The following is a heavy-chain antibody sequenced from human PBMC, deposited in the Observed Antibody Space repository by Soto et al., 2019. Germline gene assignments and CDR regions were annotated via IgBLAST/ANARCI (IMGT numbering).Heavy chain of an antibody. D-gene: IGHD2-21*01. CDR2: INHLGSI. CDR3: SRGGISHWAYFLYMDV. Sequence: QVQLQQWGAGLLKPSEPLSLTCVVSGGSLSDYFWSWIRQPPGMALEWIGEINHLGSINYNPSHKSRVTMSVDTSKNQFSLTLNSVTAADTATYYCSRGGISHWAYFLYMDVWDRGTTVTVSS. V-gene: IGHV4-34*01. J-gene: IGHJ6*03. CDR1: GGSLSDYF.